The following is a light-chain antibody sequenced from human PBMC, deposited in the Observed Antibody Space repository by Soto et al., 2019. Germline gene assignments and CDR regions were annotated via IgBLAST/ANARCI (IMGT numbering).Light chain of an antibody. CDR1: QSVTVN. Sequence: EIVMTQSPATLSLSPGERATLSCRASQSVTVNLAWYQQKPGQAPRPRIYRASTRATGIPARFSGGGSGTEFALTISSLQSEDFAVYICQQYNDWPPRWTCGQGTKVEIK. V-gene: IGKV3-15*01. J-gene: IGKJ1*01. CDR3: QQYNDWPPRWT. CDR2: RAS.